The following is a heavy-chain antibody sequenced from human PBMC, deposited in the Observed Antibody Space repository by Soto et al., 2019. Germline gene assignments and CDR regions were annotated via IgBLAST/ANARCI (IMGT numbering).Heavy chain of an antibody. Sequence: SETLSLTCTVSGGSISSYYWTWIRQPPGKRLEWIGYIHYSGSTNYSPSLKSRVTISVDTSKKQFSLKLSSVTAADTAVYYCARRIVILADDYGMDVWGQGTTVTVSS. CDR2: IHYSGST. V-gene: IGHV4-59*08. CDR1: GGSISSYY. D-gene: IGHD3-3*02. CDR3: ARRIVILADDYGMDV. J-gene: IGHJ6*02.